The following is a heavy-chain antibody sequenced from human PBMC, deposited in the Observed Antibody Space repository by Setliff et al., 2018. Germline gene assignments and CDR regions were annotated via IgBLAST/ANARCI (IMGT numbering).Heavy chain of an antibody. V-gene: IGHV4-39*01. CDR2: IYHGGDT. D-gene: IGHD1-1*01. J-gene: IGHJ4*02. CDR1: GASVSGNSYY. CDR3: ARTGTYRYFDY. Sequence: SETLSLTCTVSGASVSGNSYYWGWIRQPPGKGLEWIARIYHGGDTYYNASLKSRLTISVDTSKNQFSLKLRSVTAADTAVYYCARTGTYRYFDYWGQGALVTVSS.